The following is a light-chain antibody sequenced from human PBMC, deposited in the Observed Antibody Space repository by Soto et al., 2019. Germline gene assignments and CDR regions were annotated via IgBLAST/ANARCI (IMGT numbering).Light chain of an antibody. J-gene: IGKJ3*01. V-gene: IGKV3-20*01. CDR2: GAS. Sequence: EIVLTQSPGTLSLSPGERATLSCRASQSVISSSLAWYQQRPGQPPRLLIYGASRRATGIPDRFSGSGSGTDFTLTINRQEPEDFAVYYCQQYGSSPFTFGPGTKVDIK. CDR3: QQYGSSPFT. CDR1: QSVISSS.